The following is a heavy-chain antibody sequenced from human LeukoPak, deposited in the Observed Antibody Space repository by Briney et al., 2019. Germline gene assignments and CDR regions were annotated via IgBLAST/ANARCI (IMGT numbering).Heavy chain of an antibody. CDR2: ISTYNGNT. Sequence: ASVKVSCKASGYTFTSYGISWVRQAPGQGLEWMGWISTYNGNTNYAQKLQGRVSMTTDTSTSTAYMELRSLRSDGTAVYYCARSSLAVAGSVFDYWGQGTLVTVSS. V-gene: IGHV1-18*01. J-gene: IGHJ4*02. D-gene: IGHD6-19*01. CDR1: GYTFTSYG. CDR3: ARSSLAVAGSVFDY.